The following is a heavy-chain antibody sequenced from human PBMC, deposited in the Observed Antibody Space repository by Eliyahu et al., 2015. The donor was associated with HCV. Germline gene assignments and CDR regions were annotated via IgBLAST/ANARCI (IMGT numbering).Heavy chain of an antibody. D-gene: IGHD3-10*01. J-gene: IGHJ5*02. CDR2: ISGSGVST. CDR1: GFTFSNYA. Sequence: EVQLLESGGGLVQPGGSLXXSCAXSGFTFSNYAMGWVRQGPGKGLEWVXAISGSGVSTYYADSVKGRFTISRDNSKNTLYLQMNTLRAEDTAVYYCANNRGYGSGNLWGQGTLVTVSS. CDR3: ANNRGYGSGNL. V-gene: IGHV3-23*01.